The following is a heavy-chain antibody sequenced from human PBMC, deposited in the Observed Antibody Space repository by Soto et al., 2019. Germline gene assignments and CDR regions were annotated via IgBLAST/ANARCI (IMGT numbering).Heavy chain of an antibody. V-gene: IGHV3-30*18. CDR3: AKDLAVDTAMAPAD. Sequence: GGSLRLSCAASGFTFRSFWMSWVRQAPGKGLEWVAVISYDGSNKYYADSVKGRFTISRDNSKNTLYLQMNSLRAEDTAVYYCAKDLAVDTAMAPADWGQGTLVTVSS. D-gene: IGHD5-18*01. CDR1: GFTFRSFW. J-gene: IGHJ4*02. CDR2: ISYDGSNK.